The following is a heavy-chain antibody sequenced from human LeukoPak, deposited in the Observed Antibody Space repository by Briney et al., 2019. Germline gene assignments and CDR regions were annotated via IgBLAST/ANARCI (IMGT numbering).Heavy chain of an antibody. Sequence: GGSLRLSCTASGFHFGDYAMSWFRQIPGKGPEWLGFVRSKVYGGTTQYAASVKGRVTISRDDSKNITVLQMSSLKTEDTGLYYCCRAVAPYPIFGVVLGGYWGQGARVTVSS. D-gene: IGHD3-3*02. CDR2: VRSKVYGGTT. CDR1: GFHFGDYA. J-gene: IGHJ4*02. CDR3: CRAVAPYPIFGVVLGGY. V-gene: IGHV3-49*03.